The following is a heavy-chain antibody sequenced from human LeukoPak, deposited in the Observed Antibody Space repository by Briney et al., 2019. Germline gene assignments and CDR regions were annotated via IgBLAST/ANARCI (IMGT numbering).Heavy chain of an antibody. V-gene: IGHV3-30-3*01. CDR1: GFSFSSYA. CDR2: ITYDGGSK. J-gene: IGHJ4*02. CDR3: AADCSSPSCTGY. Sequence: GRSLRLSCAASGFSFSSYAMHWVRQAPGKGLEWVGVITYDGGSKFYADSVKGRFTISRDDSENTAYLQMNSLRADDTAVYYCAADCSSPSCTGYWGQGTLVTVSS. D-gene: IGHD2-2*01.